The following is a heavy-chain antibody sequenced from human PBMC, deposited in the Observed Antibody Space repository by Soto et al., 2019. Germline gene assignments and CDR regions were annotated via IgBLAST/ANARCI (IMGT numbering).Heavy chain of an antibody. J-gene: IGHJ4*02. V-gene: IGHV4-30-4*01. CDR2: IYYSGST. CDR3: ARGHYYDSSGHHPGDY. CDR1: GGSISSGDYY. Sequence: SETLSLTCTVSGGSISSGDYYWSWIRQPPGKGLEWIGYIYYSGSTYYNPPLKSRVTISVDTSKNQFSLKLSSVTAADTAVYYSARGHYYDSSGHHPGDYWGQGTMVTVSS. D-gene: IGHD3-22*01.